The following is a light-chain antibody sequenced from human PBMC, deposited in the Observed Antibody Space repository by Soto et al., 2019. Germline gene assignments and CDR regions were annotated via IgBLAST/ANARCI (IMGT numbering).Light chain of an antibody. V-gene: IGKV1-17*03. CDR1: QDINNY. Sequence: DIQMTQSPSAMSASVGDRVTITCRASQDINNYVVWFQQKAGKVPKRLIYGASSLQSGVPSRFSGSGSGTEFTLTISSLQPEDFVTYYCLQHSSFPRTFGQGTKVEMK. CDR2: GAS. J-gene: IGKJ1*01. CDR3: LQHSSFPRT.